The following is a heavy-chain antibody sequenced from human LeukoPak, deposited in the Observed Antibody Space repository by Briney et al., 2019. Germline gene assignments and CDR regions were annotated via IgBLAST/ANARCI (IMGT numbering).Heavy chain of an antibody. Sequence: GGPLRLSCAASGFTFSSYSMNWVRQAPGKGLEWVSYISSSSSTIYYADSVKGRFTISRDNSKNTLYLQMNSLRAEDTAVYYCAKVFSYYDSSGYSYFDYWGQGTLVTVSS. D-gene: IGHD3-22*01. CDR2: ISSSSSTI. CDR3: AKVFSYYDSSGYSYFDY. CDR1: GFTFSSYS. J-gene: IGHJ4*02. V-gene: IGHV3-48*01.